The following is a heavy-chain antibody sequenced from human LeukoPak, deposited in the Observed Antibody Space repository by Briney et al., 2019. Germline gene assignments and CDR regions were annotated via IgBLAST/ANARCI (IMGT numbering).Heavy chain of an antibody. D-gene: IGHD2-15*01. CDR3: AKQLGYCSDGSCYFPY. CDR1: GFTFSNYG. CDR2: ISNNGGYT. J-gene: IGHJ4*02. V-gene: IGHV3-23*01. Sequence: GGSLRLSCAASGFTFSNYGMHWVRQAPGKGLEWVSAISNNGGYTYYADSVQGRFTISRDNSKSTLCLQMNSLRAEDTAVYYCAKQLGYCSDGSCYFPYWGQGTLVTVSS.